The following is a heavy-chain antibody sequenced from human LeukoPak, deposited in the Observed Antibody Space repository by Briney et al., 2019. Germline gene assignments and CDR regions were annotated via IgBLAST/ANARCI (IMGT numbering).Heavy chain of an antibody. Sequence: GGSLRLSCAASGFTFSSYEMNWVRQAPGKGLEWVSYISSSGSTIYYADSVKGRFTISRDNAKNSLYLRMNSLRAEDTAVYYCARFPGSSWYLPFDYWGQGTLVTVSS. CDR3: ARFPGSSWYLPFDY. V-gene: IGHV3-48*03. CDR1: GFTFSSYE. D-gene: IGHD6-13*01. J-gene: IGHJ4*02. CDR2: ISSSGSTI.